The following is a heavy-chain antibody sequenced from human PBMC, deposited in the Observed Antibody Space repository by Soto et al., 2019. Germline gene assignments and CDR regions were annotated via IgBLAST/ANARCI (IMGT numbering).Heavy chain of an antibody. CDR3: AREDNGSGNFYYYYGMDV. CDR2: IIPIFGTA. Sequence: SVKVSCKASGGTFSSYAISWVRQAPGQGLEGMGGIIPIFGTANYAQKFQGRVTITADESTSTAYMELSSLRSEDTAVYYCAREDNGSGNFYYYYGMDVWGQGTTVTVSS. V-gene: IGHV1-69*13. CDR1: GGTFSSYA. D-gene: IGHD3-10*01. J-gene: IGHJ6*02.